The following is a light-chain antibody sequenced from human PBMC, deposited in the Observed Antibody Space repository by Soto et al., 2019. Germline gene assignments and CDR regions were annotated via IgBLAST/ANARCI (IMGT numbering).Light chain of an antibody. J-gene: IGKJ2*01. V-gene: IGKV1-39*01. CDR1: QNIRTY. CDR3: QQSYSTPRT. Sequence: DIQMTQSPSSLPASVGDRVTITCRANQNIRTYLNWYQQKPGKAPQLLIFAASSLHSGVPSRFSGSGSGTDFTLSISSLQPEDFATYFCQQSYSTPRTFGPGTKLEI. CDR2: AAS.